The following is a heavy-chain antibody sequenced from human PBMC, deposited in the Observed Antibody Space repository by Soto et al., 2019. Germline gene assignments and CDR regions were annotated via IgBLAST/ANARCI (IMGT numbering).Heavy chain of an antibody. CDR1: GFTFSSYG. CDR2: ISHDGSNK. V-gene: IGHV3-30*03. Sequence: QVQLVESGGGVVQPGRSLRLSCAASGFTFSSYGMHWVRQAPGKGLEWVAVISHDGSNKYFADSVKGRFTISRDNSQNTLYLQMSSMRAEETAVYYCAIHLLAVAGYLHGRDVWGQGTTVSVSS. CDR3: AIHLLAVAGYLHGRDV. J-gene: IGHJ6*02. D-gene: IGHD6-19*01.